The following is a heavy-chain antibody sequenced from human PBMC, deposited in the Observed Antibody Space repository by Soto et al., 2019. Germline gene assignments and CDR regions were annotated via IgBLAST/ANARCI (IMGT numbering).Heavy chain of an antibody. D-gene: IGHD3-3*01. CDR3: ARHFDFWSGYSAGAMDV. Sequence: SETLSLTCTVSGGSISSSSYYWGWIRQPPGKGLEWIGSIYYSGSTYYNPSLKSRVTISVDTSKNQFSLKLSSVTAADTAVYYCARHFDFWSGYSAGAMDVWGQGTTVTSP. J-gene: IGHJ6*02. CDR1: GGSISSSSYY. CDR2: IYYSGST. V-gene: IGHV4-39*01.